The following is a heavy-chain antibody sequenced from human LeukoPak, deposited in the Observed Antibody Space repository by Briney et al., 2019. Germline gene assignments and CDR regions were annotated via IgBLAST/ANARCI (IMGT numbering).Heavy chain of an antibody. CDR2: ISGSGGST. CDR1: GFTVSSNY. Sequence: GGSLRLSCAASGFTVSSNYMSWVRQAPGKGLEWVSAISGSGGSTYYADSVKGRFTISRDNSKNTLYLQMNSLRAEDTAVYYCAKVRWESPIPDIWGQGTMVTVSS. D-gene: IGHD1-26*01. CDR3: AKVRWESPIPDI. J-gene: IGHJ3*02. V-gene: IGHV3-23*01.